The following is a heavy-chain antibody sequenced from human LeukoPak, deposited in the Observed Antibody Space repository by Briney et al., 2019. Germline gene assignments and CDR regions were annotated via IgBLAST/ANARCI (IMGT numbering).Heavy chain of an antibody. CDR3: ARGYRYYMDV. CDR2: VDHTGST. CDR1: DDSITMYY. V-gene: IGHV4-59*01. D-gene: IGHD1-1*01. Sequence: SETLSLTCTVSDDSITMYYWTWIRQPPGKGLKWIGYVDHTGSTKFNPSLNGRVSISVDTSKNQLSLRLSSVTAADTAVYYCARGYRYYMDVWGKGTTVTVSS. J-gene: IGHJ6*03.